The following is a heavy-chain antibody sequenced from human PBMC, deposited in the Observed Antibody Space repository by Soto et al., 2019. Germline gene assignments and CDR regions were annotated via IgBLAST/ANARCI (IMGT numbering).Heavy chain of an antibody. D-gene: IGHD3-9*01. Sequence: GGSLRLSCAASGFTFSSYWMHWVRQAPGKGLVWVSRINSDGSSTSYADSVKGRFTISRDNAKNTLYLQMNSLRAEDTAVYYCARGSHIPDYYDILTGYQSSDAFDIWGQGTMVTVSS. V-gene: IGHV3-74*01. CDR1: GFTFSSYW. CDR3: ARGSHIPDYYDILTGYQSSDAFDI. J-gene: IGHJ3*02. CDR2: INSDGSST.